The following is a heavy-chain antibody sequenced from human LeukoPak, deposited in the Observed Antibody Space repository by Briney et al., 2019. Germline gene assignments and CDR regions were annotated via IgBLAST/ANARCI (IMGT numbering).Heavy chain of an antibody. CDR3: ARDRVTGTPNFDY. Sequence: PGGSLRLSCVVSGFTLSSYWMYWVRQAPGKGLEWVSSISSSNSYIYYADSVKGRFTISRDNAKNSLFLQMNSLRAEDTAVYYCARDRVTGTPNFDYWGQGTLVTVSS. D-gene: IGHD1/OR15-1a*01. V-gene: IGHV3-21*01. J-gene: IGHJ4*02. CDR1: GFTLSSYW. CDR2: ISSSNSYI.